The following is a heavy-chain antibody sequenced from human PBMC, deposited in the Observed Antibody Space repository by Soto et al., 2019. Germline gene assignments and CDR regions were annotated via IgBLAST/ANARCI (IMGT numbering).Heavy chain of an antibody. CDR3: ARAPKVSGSSQTRPDF. J-gene: IGHJ4*02. V-gene: IGHV4-34*01. D-gene: IGHD6-6*01. CDR1: SGSFSGYY. CDR2: ISQSGNT. Sequence: QVQLHQWGAGLLKPSETLSLACSIYSGSFSGYYWSWIRQPPGKGLEWIGEISQSGNTNYSPSLRSRVSISIDTSKKQFSLNLASVSAAETAVYYCARAPKVSGSSQTRPDFWGQGTLVTVSS.